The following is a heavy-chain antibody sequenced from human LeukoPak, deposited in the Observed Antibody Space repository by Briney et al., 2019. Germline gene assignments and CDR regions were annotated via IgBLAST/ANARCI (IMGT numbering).Heavy chain of an antibody. CDR3: ARGSPYYYDSSGYQSHLAFDI. CDR1: GGSISSSNW. J-gene: IGHJ3*02. D-gene: IGHD3-22*01. CDR2: IYHSGST. Sequence: PSETLSLTCAVSGGSISSSNWWSWVRQPPGKGLEWIGEIYHSGSTNYNPSLKSRVTISVDKSKNQFSLKLSSVTAADTAVYYCARGSPYYYDSSGYQSHLAFDIWGQGTMVTVSS. V-gene: IGHV4-4*02.